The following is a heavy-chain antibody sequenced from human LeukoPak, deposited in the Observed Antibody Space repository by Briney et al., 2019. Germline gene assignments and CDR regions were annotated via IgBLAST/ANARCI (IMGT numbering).Heavy chain of an antibody. Sequence: ASVKVSCKASGYTFTGYYMHWVRQAPGQGLEWMGWINPNSGGTNYAQKFQGRVTMTRDTSISTAYMELSRLRSDDTAVYYCVRDDYAQYYFDYWGQGTLVTVSS. CDR1: GYTFTGYY. V-gene: IGHV1-2*02. CDR2: INPNSGGT. J-gene: IGHJ4*02. CDR3: VRDDYAQYYFDY. D-gene: IGHD4-17*01.